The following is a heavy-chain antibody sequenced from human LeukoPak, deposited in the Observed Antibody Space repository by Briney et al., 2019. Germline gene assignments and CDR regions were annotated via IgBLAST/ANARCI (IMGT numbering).Heavy chain of an antibody. D-gene: IGHD3-3*01. CDR2: IYYSGST. V-gene: IGHV4-34*01. J-gene: IGHJ4*02. CDR1: GGSFSGYY. Sequence: SETLSLTCAVYGGSFSGYYWSWIRQPPGKGLEWIGSIYYSGSTYYNPSLKSRVTISVDTSKNQFSLKLSSVTAADTAVYYCARDSSAGSDFWSGYSSFDYWGQGTLVTVSS. CDR3: ARDSSAGSDFWSGYSSFDY.